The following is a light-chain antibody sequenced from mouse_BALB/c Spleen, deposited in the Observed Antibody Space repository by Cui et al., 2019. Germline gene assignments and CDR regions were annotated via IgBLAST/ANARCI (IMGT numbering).Light chain of an antibody. Sequence: DTTANQSPPPPSAATGEKVTITCITSTDIGSGMNWYQQKPGEPPKLLISEGNTLRPGVPSRFCSSSYGTDYVFTIENTLSEDVADYYCLQSDNMPLTFGAGTKLELK. J-gene: IGKJ5*01. CDR3: LQSDNMPLT. CDR2: EGN. CDR1: TDIGSG. V-gene: IGKV17-127*01.